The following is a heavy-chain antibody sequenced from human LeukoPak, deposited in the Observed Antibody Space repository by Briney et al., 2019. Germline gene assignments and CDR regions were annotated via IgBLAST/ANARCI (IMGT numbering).Heavy chain of an antibody. CDR2: ISGDGRTT. J-gene: IGHJ6*02. CDR1: GFSLDDYA. CDR3: AKSPRRVYYASSGSQWLYYYGMDV. D-gene: IGHD3-22*01. V-gene: IGHV3-43*02. Sequence: GGSLRLSCAASGFSLDDYAMHWVRQAPGKRLEWVSLISGDGRTTYYIDSVKGRFTISRDNSKNSLFLQMNSLRTEDTALYFCAKSPRRVYYASSGSQWLYYYGMDVWGQGTTVTVSS.